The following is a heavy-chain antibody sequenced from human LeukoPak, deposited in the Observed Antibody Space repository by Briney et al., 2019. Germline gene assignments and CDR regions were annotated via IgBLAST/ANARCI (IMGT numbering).Heavy chain of an antibody. Sequence: GASVKVSCKASGYTFTSYDINWVRQATGQGLEWMGWMNPNSGNTGYAQKFQGRVTITRNTSISTAYMELSSLRSEDTAVYYCARDWDWGSPFNYWGQGTLVTASS. J-gene: IGHJ4*02. V-gene: IGHV1-8*03. CDR3: ARDWDWGSPFNY. CDR1: GYTFTSYD. D-gene: IGHD3/OR15-3a*01. CDR2: MNPNSGNT.